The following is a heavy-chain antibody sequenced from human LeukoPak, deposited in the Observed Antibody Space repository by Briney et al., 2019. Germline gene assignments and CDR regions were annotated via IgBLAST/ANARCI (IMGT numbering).Heavy chain of an antibody. CDR2: INWGSSSI. J-gene: IGHJ4*02. D-gene: IGHD6-13*01. Sequence: GGSLRLSCAASGFTFGGYDMRWVRQAPGKGLEWVSGINWGSSSIYYADSVGSRFTISIDNAKNSLYLQMNSLRAEDTALYYCAKGFSSSSWLYYFDYWGQGTLVTASS. CDR1: GFTFGGYD. V-gene: IGHV3-9*01. CDR3: AKGFSSSSWLYYFDY.